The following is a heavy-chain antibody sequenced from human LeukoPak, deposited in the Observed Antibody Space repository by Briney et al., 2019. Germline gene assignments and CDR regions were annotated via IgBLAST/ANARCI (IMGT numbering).Heavy chain of an antibody. CDR1: GFTFDNFA. V-gene: IGHV3-23*01. J-gene: IGHJ4*02. CDR2: ITGSATST. Sequence: PGGSLRLSCAASGFTFDNFAMAWVRQAPGKGLEWVAAITGSATSTYYADSFKDRFTISRDDSKTTLFLQMDSLRAEDTALYYCAKVSSRITISGRLDYWGRGTLVTVSS. D-gene: IGHD3-3*01. CDR3: AKVSSRITISGRLDY.